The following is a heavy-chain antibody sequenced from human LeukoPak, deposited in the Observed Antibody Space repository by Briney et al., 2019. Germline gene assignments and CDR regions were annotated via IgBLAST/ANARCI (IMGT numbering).Heavy chain of an antibody. J-gene: IGHJ6*03. V-gene: IGHV4-39*07. CDR3: ARDVRVVGATGYYYYMDV. CDR2: IYYSGST. D-gene: IGHD1-26*01. CDR1: GGSISSSSYY. Sequence: PSETLSLTCTVSGGSISSSSYYWGWIRQPPGNGLEWIGSIYYSGSTYYNPSLKSRVTISVDTSKNQFSLKLSSVTAADTAVYYCARDVRVVGATGYYYYMDVWGKGTTVTVSS.